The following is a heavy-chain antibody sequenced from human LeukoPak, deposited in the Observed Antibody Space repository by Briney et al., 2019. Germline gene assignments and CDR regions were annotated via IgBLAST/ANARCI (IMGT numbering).Heavy chain of an antibody. J-gene: IGHJ4*02. D-gene: IGHD2-21*01. V-gene: IGHV3-23*01. Sequence: PGGSLRLSCAASRFTFRDYAMNWVRQAPGKGLEWVSSISGSSGNTYYTDSVKGRFTISRDNSKSTLYLQMNSLRAEDTAVYYCAKGRGPGGIARHYIDYSGQGTLVIVSS. CDR3: AKGRGPGGIARHYIDY. CDR2: ISGSSGNT. CDR1: RFTFRDYA.